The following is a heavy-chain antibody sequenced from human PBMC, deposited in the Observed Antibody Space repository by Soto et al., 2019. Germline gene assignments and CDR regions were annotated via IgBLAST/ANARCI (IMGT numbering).Heavy chain of an antibody. CDR1: GFTFSSYA. CDR3: AKDLFRGLRYFDY. V-gene: IGHV3-23*01. CDR2: ISGSGGST. J-gene: IGHJ4*02. D-gene: IGHD3-10*01. Sequence: GGSLRLSCAASGFTFSSYAMSWVRQAPGKGLEWVSAISGSGGSTYYADSVKGRFTISRDNSKNTLYLQMNSLGAEDTAVYYCAKDLFRGLRYFDYWGQGTLVTVSS.